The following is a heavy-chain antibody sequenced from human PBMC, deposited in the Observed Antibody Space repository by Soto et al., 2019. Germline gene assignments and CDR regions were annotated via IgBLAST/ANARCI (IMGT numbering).Heavy chain of an antibody. J-gene: IGHJ5*02. CDR3: AGGRGPGFTEFEP. V-gene: IGHV1-2*04. CDR1: GYNFTGYY. D-gene: IGHD3-16*01. Sequence: VASLKVACKASGYNFTGYYMHWVRQAPGQGLEWMGWINPNSGGTNYAQKLQGWVTMTRDTSISRAYMELSRLRSDDTAVYSCAGGRGPGFTEFEPCGQASLMTV. CDR2: INPNSGGT.